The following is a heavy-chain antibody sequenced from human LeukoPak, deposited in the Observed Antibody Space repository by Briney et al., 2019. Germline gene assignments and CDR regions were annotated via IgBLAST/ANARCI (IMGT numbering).Heavy chain of an antibody. J-gene: IGHJ4*02. CDR1: GFTFSSYA. D-gene: IGHD3-3*01. CDR3: AKDQVANDFWSGYNS. V-gene: IGHV3-23*01. CDR2: ISGSGGST. Sequence: GGSLRLSCAASGFTFSSYAMSRVRQAPGKGLEWVSAISGSGGSTYYADSVKGRFTISRDNSKNTLYLQMNSLRAEDTAVYYCAKDQVANDFWSGYNSWGQGTLVTVSS.